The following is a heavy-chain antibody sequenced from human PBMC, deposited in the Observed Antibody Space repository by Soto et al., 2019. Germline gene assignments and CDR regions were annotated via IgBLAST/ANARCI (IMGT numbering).Heavy chain of an antibody. CDR2: INSDGSST. J-gene: IGHJ4*02. Sequence: EVPLVESGGGSVQPGGSLRLSCAASGFTFSSYWMHWVRQAPGKGLVWVSRINSDGSSTIYADSVKGRFTISRDNAKNKLYLQMNSLRAEDTAVYSCARGYSESSGYTIGYWGQGTLVTVSS. CDR1: GFTFSSYW. CDR3: ARGYSESSGYTIGY. D-gene: IGHD3-22*01. V-gene: IGHV3-74*01.